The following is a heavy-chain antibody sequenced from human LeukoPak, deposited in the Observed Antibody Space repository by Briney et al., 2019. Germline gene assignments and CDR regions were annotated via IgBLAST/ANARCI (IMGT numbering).Heavy chain of an antibody. CDR1: GGSVSSSSYY. Sequence: SETLSLTCTVSGGSVSSSSYYWGWIRQPPGKQLEWIGSIYYSGSTYYNPSLESRVTISVDMSKNLFSLKLTSVTAADTALYYCARRGIAVASNWFDPWGQGTLVTVSS. D-gene: IGHD6-19*01. CDR2: IYYSGST. CDR3: ARRGIAVASNWFDP. V-gene: IGHV4-39*01. J-gene: IGHJ5*02.